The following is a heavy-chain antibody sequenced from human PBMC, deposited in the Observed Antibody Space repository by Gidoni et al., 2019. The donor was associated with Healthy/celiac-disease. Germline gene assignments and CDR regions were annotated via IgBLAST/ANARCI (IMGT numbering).Heavy chain of an antibody. Sequence: QVQLQESGPGLVTPSQTLSLTCPVSVGSISSGDYYWSWIRQPPGKGLEWIGYIYSSGSTYYNPSLKSRVTMSVDTSKNQFSLKLSSVTAADTAVYYCASYMVAFGYFDLWGRGTLVTVSS. J-gene: IGHJ2*01. CDR1: VGSISSGDYY. CDR2: IYSSGST. D-gene: IGHD3-10*01. V-gene: IGHV4-30-4*08. CDR3: ASYMVAFGYFDL.